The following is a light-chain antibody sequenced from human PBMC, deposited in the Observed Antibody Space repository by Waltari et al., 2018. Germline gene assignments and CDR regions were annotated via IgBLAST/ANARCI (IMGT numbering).Light chain of an antibody. Sequence: DIQMTQSPSTLSASVGDRVTITCRASPSIGGSLAWYQQKPEKAPKVLIYDASVLESGVPSRFSGSGSGTEFTLTISSLQPDDFATYYCQRYNSYSATFGQGTKVEI. J-gene: IGKJ1*01. CDR2: DAS. V-gene: IGKV1-5*01. CDR3: QRYNSYSAT. CDR1: PSIGGS.